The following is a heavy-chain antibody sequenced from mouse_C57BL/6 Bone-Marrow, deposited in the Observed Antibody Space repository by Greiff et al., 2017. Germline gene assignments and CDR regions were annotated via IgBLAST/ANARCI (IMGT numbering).Heavy chain of an antibody. V-gene: IGHV1-5*01. CDR1: GYTFTSYW. J-gene: IGHJ2*01. CDR3: KRRGWLRLSYFDY. Sequence: VQLQQSGTVLARPGASVKMSCKTSGYTFTSYWMHWVKQRPGQGLEWIGAIYPGNSDTSYNQKFKGKAKLTAVTSASTAYMELSSLTNEDSAVYYCKRRGWLRLSYFDYWGQGTTLTVSS. D-gene: IGHD3-2*02. CDR2: IYPGNSDT.